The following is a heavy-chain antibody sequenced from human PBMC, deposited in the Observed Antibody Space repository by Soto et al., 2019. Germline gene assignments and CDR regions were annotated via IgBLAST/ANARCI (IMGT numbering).Heavy chain of an antibody. J-gene: IGHJ4*02. CDR3: AKDRGRGPANYYFDY. D-gene: IGHD2-2*01. CDR1: GFTFSSFA. Sequence: QVQLVQSGGGVVQPGRSLRLSCAASGFTFSSFAMHWVRQAPGKGLEWVTVISNDEGDYKNADSVKGRFTISRDNSKNTLYLQMNSLRTEDTAVYYRAKDRGRGPANYYFDYWGQGTLVTVSS. V-gene: IGHV3-30*18. CDR2: ISNDEGDY.